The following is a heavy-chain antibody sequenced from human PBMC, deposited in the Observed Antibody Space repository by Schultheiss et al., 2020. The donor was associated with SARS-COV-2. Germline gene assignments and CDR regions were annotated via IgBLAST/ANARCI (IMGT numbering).Heavy chain of an antibody. J-gene: IGHJ6*03. CDR3: AVAARENYYYYYMDV. V-gene: IGHV3-48*04. CDR1: GFTFSSYS. D-gene: IGHD6-6*01. Sequence: GESLKISCAASGFTFSSYSMNWVRQAPGKGLEWVSYISSSGSTIYYADSVKGRFTISRDNAKNSLYLQMNSLRAEDTAVYYCAVAARENYYYYYMDVWGKGTTVTVSS. CDR2: ISSSGSTI.